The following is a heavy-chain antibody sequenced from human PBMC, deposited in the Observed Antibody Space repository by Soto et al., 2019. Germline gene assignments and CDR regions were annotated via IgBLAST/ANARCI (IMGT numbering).Heavy chain of an antibody. CDR1: GFTFSSYV. V-gene: IGHV3-23*01. J-gene: IGHJ4*02. Sequence: EVQLLESGGNLVQPGGSLRLSCAASGFTFSSYVMSWVRQAPGKGLVWVSTISGSGASIYEADSVKGRFTISRDNSKNTVYLQMNSLRAEDTAVYYCAKDGLGSCTGGTCYGSDYWGQGTLVTVSS. CDR3: AKDGLGSCTGGTCYGSDY. D-gene: IGHD2-15*01. CDR2: ISGSGASI.